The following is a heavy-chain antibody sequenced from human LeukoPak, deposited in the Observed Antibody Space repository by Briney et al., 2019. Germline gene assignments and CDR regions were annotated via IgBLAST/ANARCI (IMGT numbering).Heavy chain of an antibody. Sequence: GVSLRHSCAASGFTFSSYAMSWVRQAPGKGLEWVSAISGSGGSTYYADSVKGRFTISRDNSKNTLYLQMNSLRAEDTAVYYCAKDGGSSGYYYYGMDVWGQGTTVTVSS. D-gene: IGHD2-15*01. CDR3: AKDGGSSGYYYYGMDV. J-gene: IGHJ6*02. CDR2: ISGSGGST. V-gene: IGHV3-23*01. CDR1: GFTFSSYA.